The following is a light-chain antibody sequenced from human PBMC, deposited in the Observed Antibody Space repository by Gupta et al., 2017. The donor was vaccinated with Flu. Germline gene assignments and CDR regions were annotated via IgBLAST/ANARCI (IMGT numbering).Light chain of an antibody. Sequence: YVISQPPSVSVAPGKTATIACGGNKIGTESVHWYQQRPGQAPVLVVYDDYYRPSGIPARFSGSNSGNTATLTISGVEAGDEADYFCQVWESSAGWVFGGGTKLTVL. CDR2: DDY. V-gene: IGLV3-21*03. CDR1: KIGTES. CDR3: QVWESSAGWV. J-gene: IGLJ3*02.